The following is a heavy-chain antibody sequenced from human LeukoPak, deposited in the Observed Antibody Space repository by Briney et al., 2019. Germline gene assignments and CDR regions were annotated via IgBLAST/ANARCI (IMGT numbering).Heavy chain of an antibody. CDR1: GESFSGYF. J-gene: IGHJ4*02. CDR3: ARVDNTGAKYLRH. CDR2: INDSGST. D-gene: IGHD4/OR15-4a*01. Sequence: SETLSLTCAVYGESFSGYFWTWIRQPPGKGLEWLGEINDSGSTNYNPSLKSRVTISVDTPKNQFSLRLTSVTAADSAVYYCARVDNTGAKYLRHWGRGTLVTVSS. V-gene: IGHV4-34*01.